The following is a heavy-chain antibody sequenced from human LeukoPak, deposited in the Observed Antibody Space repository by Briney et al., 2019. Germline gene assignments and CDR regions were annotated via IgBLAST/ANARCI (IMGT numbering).Heavy chain of an antibody. CDR1: GYTFTSYY. Sequence: ASVKVSCKASGYTFTSYYMHWVRQAPGQGLEWMGIINPSGGSTSYAQKFQGRVTMTRDTSTSTVYMELSSLRSEDTAVYYCARGRTRITIFGVVTPFDYWGQGTLVTVSS. D-gene: IGHD3-3*01. CDR3: ARGRTRITIFGVVTPFDY. J-gene: IGHJ4*02. V-gene: IGHV1-46*01. CDR2: INPSGGST.